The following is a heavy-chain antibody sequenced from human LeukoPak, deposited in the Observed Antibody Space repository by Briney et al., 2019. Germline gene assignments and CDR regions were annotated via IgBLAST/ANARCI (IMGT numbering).Heavy chain of an antibody. V-gene: IGHV7-4-1*02. Sequence: ASVKVSRKASGYTFTSYAMNWVRQAPGQGLEWMGWINTNTGNPTYAQGFTGRFVFSLDTSVSTAYLQISSLKAEDTAVYYCARGDSMVPGTSGYYGMDVWGQGTTVTVSS. CDR2: INTNTGNP. J-gene: IGHJ6*02. CDR1: GYTFTSYA. CDR3: ARGDSMVPGTSGYYGMDV. D-gene: IGHD3-10*01.